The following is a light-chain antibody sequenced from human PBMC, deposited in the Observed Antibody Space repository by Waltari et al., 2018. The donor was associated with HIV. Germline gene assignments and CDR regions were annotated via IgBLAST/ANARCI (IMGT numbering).Light chain of an antibody. CDR2: WAS. V-gene: IGKV4-1*01. CDR1: QSLLYSSNNKNY. CDR3: QQYYITPLT. J-gene: IGKJ4*01. Sequence: DIVMTQSPDSLTVSLGERATMNCKSSQSLLYSSNNKNYLAWYQQKPGQPPKLLIYWASTRESGVPDRFSGSGSGTDFTLTISSLQAEDVAVYYCQQYYITPLTFGGGTKVEIK.